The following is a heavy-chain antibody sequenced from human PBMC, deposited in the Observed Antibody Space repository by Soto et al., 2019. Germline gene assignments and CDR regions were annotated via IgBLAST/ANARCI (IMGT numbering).Heavy chain of an antibody. J-gene: IGHJ6*02. CDR1: GFTFSSYA. Sequence: GGSLRLSCAASGFTFSSYAMSWVRQAPGKGLEWVSAISGSGGSTYYADSVKGRFTISRDNSKNTLYLQMNSLRAEDTAVYYCAKDGCTNGVCLSFGRTEYYYGTDVWGQGTTVTVSS. V-gene: IGHV3-23*01. CDR3: AKDGCTNGVCLSFGRTEYYYGTDV. CDR2: ISGSGGST. D-gene: IGHD2-8*01.